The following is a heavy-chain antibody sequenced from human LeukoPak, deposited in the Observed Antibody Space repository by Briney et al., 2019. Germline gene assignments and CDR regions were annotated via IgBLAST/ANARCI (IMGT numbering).Heavy chain of an antibody. CDR3: ARHKGSYSHLDS. CDR1: GDSTSTSGYY. D-gene: IGHD1-26*01. V-gene: IGHV4-39*01. Sequence: PSETLSLTCTVSGDSTSTSGYYWGWIRQPPGKGLEWIGSIYFSGSTYYNPSLKNRVSISVDTSKNQFSLKLTSVTAADTAVYYCARHKGSYSHLDSWDQGTLVTVSS. J-gene: IGHJ4*02. CDR2: IYFSGST.